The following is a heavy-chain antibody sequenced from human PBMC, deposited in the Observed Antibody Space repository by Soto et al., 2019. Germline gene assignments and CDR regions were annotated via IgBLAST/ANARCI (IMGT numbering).Heavy chain of an antibody. J-gene: IGHJ6*02. CDR3: XXXXXXXXXXXXXYYYYGMDV. CDR2: IWYDGSNK. CDR1: GFTFSSYG. V-gene: IGHV3-33*01. Sequence: QVQLVESGGGVVQPGRSLRLSCAASGFTFSSYGMHWVRQAPGKGLEWVAVIWYDGSNKYYADSVKGRFTISRDNSKNTLYLXXNXXXXXXXXXXXXXXXXXXXXXXXXXYYYYGMDVWGQGTTVTVSS.